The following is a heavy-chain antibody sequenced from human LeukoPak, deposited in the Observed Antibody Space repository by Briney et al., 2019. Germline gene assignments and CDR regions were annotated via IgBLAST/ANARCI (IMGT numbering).Heavy chain of an antibody. CDR1: GYTFTVQY. J-gene: IGHJ1*01. CDR3: LTDQA. Sequence: ASVKVSCKASGYTFTVQYMHWVRQAPGQGLEWIGLIKPNSGATSYAQQYLGRVTMTRDTSINTAYMDLSSLTSDDTAVYYCLTDQARGQGTLVTVS. V-gene: IGHV1-2*02. D-gene: IGHD3-9*01. CDR2: IKPNSGAT.